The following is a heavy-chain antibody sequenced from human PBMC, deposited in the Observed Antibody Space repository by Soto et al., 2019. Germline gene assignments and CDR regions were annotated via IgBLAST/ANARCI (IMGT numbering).Heavy chain of an antibody. V-gene: IGHV4-39*01. CDR2: IYYSGST. CDR3: AARAGSYYGSGSQYNWFDP. Sequence: SETLSLTCTVSGGSISSSSYYWGWIRQPPGKGLEWIGSIYYSGSTYYNPSLKSRVTISVDTSKNQFSLKLSSVTAADTAVYYCAARAGSYYGSGSQYNWFDPWGQGTLVTVSS. CDR1: GGSISSSSYY. D-gene: IGHD3-10*01. J-gene: IGHJ5*02.